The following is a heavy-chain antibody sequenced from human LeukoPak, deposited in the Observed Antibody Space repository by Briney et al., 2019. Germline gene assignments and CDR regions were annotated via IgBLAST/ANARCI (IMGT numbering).Heavy chain of an antibody. CDR3: ARDPQDIVAVPTAL. D-gene: IGHD2-2*01. CDR1: GISFSKYA. CDR2: ITVSGGHS. J-gene: IGHJ6*02. Sequence: GGSLRLSCVASGISFSKYAMTWVRQAPGKGLEWVSSITVSGGHSHYADSVKGRFTISRDNARNSLYLQMNSLTDEDTAVYYCARDPQDIVAVPTALWGQGTTVTVSS. V-gene: IGHV3-23*01.